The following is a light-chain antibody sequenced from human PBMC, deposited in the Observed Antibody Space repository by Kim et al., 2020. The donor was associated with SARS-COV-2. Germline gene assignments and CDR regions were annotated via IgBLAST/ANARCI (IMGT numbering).Light chain of an antibody. J-gene: IGLJ3*02. CDR2: RND. Sequence: GQRVTNSCSGSSSHIGSNPMSWYQQVPGAARKLLIYRNDQRPSGVPDRFSGSKSSTSASLAISGLQSEDESDYYCAVWDDSLNDRVFGGGTQLADL. CDR3: AVWDDSLNDRV. V-gene: IGLV1-44*01. CDR1: SSHIGSNP.